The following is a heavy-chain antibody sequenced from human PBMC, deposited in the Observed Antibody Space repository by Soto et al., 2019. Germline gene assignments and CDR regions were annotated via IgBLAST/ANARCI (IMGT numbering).Heavy chain of an antibody. CDR1: GFTFSNYA. D-gene: IGHD3-10*01. CDR2: ITWNGVST. CDR3: AKKYPYASGYYLFHFDY. J-gene: IGHJ4*02. V-gene: IGHV3-23*01. Sequence: EVQLLESGGGLVQPGGSLRLSCAASGFTFSNYAMSWVRQAPGKGLEWVSTITWNGVSTYYEDSGKGRFTISRDNSKNPLAVQLSSLRAEDTAVYYCAKKYPYASGYYLFHFDYWGQGSLVTVSS.